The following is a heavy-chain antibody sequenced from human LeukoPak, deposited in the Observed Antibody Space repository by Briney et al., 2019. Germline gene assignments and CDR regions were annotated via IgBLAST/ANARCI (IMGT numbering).Heavy chain of an antibody. D-gene: IGHD3-22*01. CDR3: ARLRRNSDRSGYYYYYDY. CDR1: GLIFSDYS. V-gene: IGHV3-21*01. Sequence: GGSLRLSCEASGLIFSDYSFNWIRQAPGKGLEWVSSINPLASSIYYADSVKGRFIISRDNAKNSLYLQMDSLRAEDTAFYYCARLRRNSDRSGYYYYYDYGGQGTLFTVSS. CDR2: INPLASSI. J-gene: IGHJ4*02.